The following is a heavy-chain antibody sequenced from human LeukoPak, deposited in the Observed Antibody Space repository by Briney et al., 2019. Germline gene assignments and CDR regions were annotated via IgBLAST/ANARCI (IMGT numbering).Heavy chain of an antibody. CDR1: GGSFSDYF. Sequence: SETLSLTCAVYGGSFSDYFWNWVRQPPGKGLEWIGEINHSGSTNYNPSLTSRVTMSVDTSKNQFSLNLSSVTAADTAVYYCATSFGELPYYFYYWGQGALVTVSS. D-gene: IGHD1-7*01. CDR3: ATSFGELPYYFYY. J-gene: IGHJ4*02. V-gene: IGHV4-34*01. CDR2: INHSGST.